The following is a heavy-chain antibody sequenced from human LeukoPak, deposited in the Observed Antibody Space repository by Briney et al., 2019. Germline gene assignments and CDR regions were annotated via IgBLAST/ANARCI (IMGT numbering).Heavy chain of an antibody. J-gene: IGHJ4*02. CDR2: IWYDESKK. CDR3: CYSGYQLLWGSADY. Sequence: GGSLRLSCAASGFTFSNYGMHWVRQAPGKGLEWVAVIWYDESKKYYADSVKGRFTISRDNSKNTLYLQMNSLRAEDTAVYYCCYSGYQLLWGSADYWGQGTLVTVSS. D-gene: IGHD2-2*01. CDR1: GFTFSNYG. V-gene: IGHV3-30*02.